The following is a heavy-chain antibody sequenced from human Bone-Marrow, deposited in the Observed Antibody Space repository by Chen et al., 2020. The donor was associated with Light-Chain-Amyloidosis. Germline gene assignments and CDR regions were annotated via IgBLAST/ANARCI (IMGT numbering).Heavy chain of an antibody. J-gene: IGHJ4*02. V-gene: IGHV3-30*18. CDR1: GFTFSSYG. CDR3: AKDPGRYSSGWYF. CDR2: ISYDGSNK. D-gene: IGHD6-19*01. Sequence: QVQLVESGGGVVQPGRSLRLSCAASGFTFSSYGMHWVRQAPGKGLEWVAVISYDGSNKYYADSVKGRFTISRDNSKNTLYLQMNGLRAEDTAVYYCAKDPGRYSSGWYFWGQGTLVTVSS.